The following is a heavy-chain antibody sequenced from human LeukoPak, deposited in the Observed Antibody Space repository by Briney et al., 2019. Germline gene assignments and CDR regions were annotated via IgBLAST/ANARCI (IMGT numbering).Heavy chain of an antibody. CDR3: ATGVWWELDSVAHPDY. CDR1: GFTFSSYA. J-gene: IGHJ4*02. Sequence: GGSLRLSCAASGFTFSSYAMSWVRQAPGKGLEWVSVIYSGGSTYYADSVKGRFTISRDNSKNTLYLQMNSLRAEDTAVYYCATGVWWELDSVAHPDYWGQGTLVTVSS. D-gene: IGHD1-26*01. V-gene: IGHV3-66*01. CDR2: IYSGGST.